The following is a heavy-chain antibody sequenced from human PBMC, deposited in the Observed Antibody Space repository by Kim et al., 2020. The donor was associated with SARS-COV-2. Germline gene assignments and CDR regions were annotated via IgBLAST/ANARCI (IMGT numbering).Heavy chain of an antibody. CDR2: ISGDASDE. Sequence: GGSLRLSCVASGFTFSDDWMTWVRQAAGKGLEWVASISGDASDEFYVDSVRGRFTISRDNAKNSLHLQMNGLRVEDTAVYYCARDAVASWGQGTLVTASS. CDR3: ARDAVAS. J-gene: IGHJ5*02. CDR1: GFTFSDDW. D-gene: IGHD5-12*01. V-gene: IGHV3-7*01.